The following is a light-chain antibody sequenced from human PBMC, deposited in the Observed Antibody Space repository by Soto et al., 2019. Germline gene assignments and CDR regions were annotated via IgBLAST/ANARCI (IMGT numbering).Light chain of an antibody. V-gene: IGLV2-14*01. CDR3: ASYTGDSTWV. Sequence: QSALTQPASVSGSPGQSITISCTGTSSDVGGYNYVSWYQQHPGKAPKLMIYEVSDRPSGVSNRFSGSKSGDTASLTISGLQTEDEADYYCASYTGDSTWVFGGGTKLTVL. CDR2: EVS. J-gene: IGLJ2*01. CDR1: SSDVGGYNY.